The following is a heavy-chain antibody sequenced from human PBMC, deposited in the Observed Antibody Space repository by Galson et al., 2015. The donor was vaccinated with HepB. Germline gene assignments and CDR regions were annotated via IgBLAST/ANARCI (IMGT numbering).Heavy chain of an antibody. CDR3: ANLTIFGVVINYNWFDP. CDR2: FDPEDGET. Sequence: SVKVSCKVSGYTLTELSMHWVRQAPGKGLEWMGGFDPEDGETIYAQKFQGRVTMTEDTSTDTAYMELSSLRSEDTAVYYCANLTIFGVVINYNWFDPWGQGTLVTVSS. CDR1: GYTLTELS. J-gene: IGHJ5*02. V-gene: IGHV1-24*01. D-gene: IGHD3-3*01.